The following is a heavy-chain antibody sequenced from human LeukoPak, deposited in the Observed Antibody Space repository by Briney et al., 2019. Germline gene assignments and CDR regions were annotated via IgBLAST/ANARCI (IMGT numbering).Heavy chain of an antibody. J-gene: IGHJ3*02. CDR2: IYYSGST. CDR1: GGSISSYY. V-gene: IGHV4-59*12. CDR3: ARGTAYGHAFDI. D-gene: IGHD3-10*01. Sequence: SETLSLTCTVSGGSISSYYWSWIRQPPGKGLEWIGYIYYSGSTNYNPSLKSRVTISVDTSKNQFSLKLGSVTAADTAVYYCARGTAYGHAFDIWGQGTMVTVSS.